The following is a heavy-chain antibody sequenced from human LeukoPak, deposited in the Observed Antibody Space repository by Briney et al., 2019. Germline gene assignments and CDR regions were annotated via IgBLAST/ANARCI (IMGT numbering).Heavy chain of an antibody. Sequence: PSETLSLTCAVYGGSFSGYYWSWIRQPPGKGLEWIGEINHSGSTNYNPSLKSRVTISVDTSKNQFSLKLSSVTAADTAVYYCARVHTEGGDYYDSSGYFYYFDYWGQGTLVTVSS. CDR3: ARVHTEGGDYYDSSGYFYYFDY. CDR2: INHSGST. D-gene: IGHD3-22*01. V-gene: IGHV4-34*01. CDR1: GGSFSGYY. J-gene: IGHJ4*02.